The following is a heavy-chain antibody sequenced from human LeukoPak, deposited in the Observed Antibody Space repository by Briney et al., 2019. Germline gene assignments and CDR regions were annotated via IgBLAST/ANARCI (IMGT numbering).Heavy chain of an antibody. D-gene: IGHD3-22*01. CDR2: IWYDGSRS. CDR3: TRDAADYFDSSASFDY. V-gene: IGHV3-30*04. J-gene: IGHJ4*02. CDR1: GFTFRSYS. Sequence: PGGSLRLSCAASGFTFRSYSMHWVRQAPGQGLEWVAVIWYDGSRSDYADSVKGRFTISRDNSKNTLFLQMNSLRGEDTAVYYCTRDAADYFDSSASFDYWGRGTLVTVSS.